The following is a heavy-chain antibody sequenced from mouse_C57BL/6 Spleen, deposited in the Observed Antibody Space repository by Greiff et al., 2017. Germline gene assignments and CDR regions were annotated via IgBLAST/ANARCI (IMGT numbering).Heavy chain of an antibody. J-gene: IGHJ4*01. Sequence: EVMLVESEGGLVQPGSSMKLSCTASGFTFSDYYMAWVRQVPEKGLEWVANINYDGSSTYYLDSLKSRFIISRDNAKNILYLQMSSLESEDTATYYCARIDYDYDGALDYWGQGTSVTVSS. CDR2: INYDGSST. CDR3: ARIDYDYDGALDY. V-gene: IGHV5-16*01. D-gene: IGHD2-4*01. CDR1: GFTFSDYY.